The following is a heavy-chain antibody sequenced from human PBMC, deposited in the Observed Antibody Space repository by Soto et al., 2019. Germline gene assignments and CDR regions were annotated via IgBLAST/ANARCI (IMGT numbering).Heavy chain of an antibody. Sequence: QVQLVQSGAEEKKPGASVKVSCKASGYTFASYGISWVRQAPRQGLEWMGGISGYSGKTNYEQKLQGRVTKPTDTSTSRGYMVLRSLRYDDTAVYYCPRDSPGIVVIRGGFGSWGLGSQVTVS. J-gene: IGHJ5*01. V-gene: IGHV1-18*01. CDR3: PRDSPGIVVIRGGFGS. CDR2: ISGYSGKT. D-gene: IGHD2-15*01. CDR1: GYTFASYG.